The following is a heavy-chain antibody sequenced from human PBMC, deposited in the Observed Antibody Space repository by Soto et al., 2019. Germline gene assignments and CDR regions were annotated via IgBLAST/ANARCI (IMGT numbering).Heavy chain of an antibody. J-gene: IGHJ4*02. V-gene: IGHV3-15*01. Sequence: PGGSLRLSCAASGFTFSNAWMSWVRQAPGKGLEWVGRIKSKTDGVTTDYAATVRGRFTISRADAKNTLYLQMNSLKTEDTAVYYCTTDARIAAAGASDYWGQGTLVTVSS. D-gene: IGHD6-13*01. CDR3: TTDARIAAAGASDY. CDR1: GFTFSNAW. CDR2: IKSKTDGVTT.